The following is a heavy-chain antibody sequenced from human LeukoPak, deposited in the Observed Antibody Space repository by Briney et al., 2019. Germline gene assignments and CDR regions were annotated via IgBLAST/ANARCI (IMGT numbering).Heavy chain of an antibody. Sequence: GESLKISCKGSGYSFTSYWIGWVRQMPGKGLGWMGIIYPGDSDTRYSPSFQGQVTISADKSISTAYLQWSSLKASDTATYYCARQAAGAAAPGTHWGQGTLVTVSS. CDR1: GYSFTSYW. J-gene: IGHJ4*02. CDR2: IYPGDSDT. V-gene: IGHV5-51*01. CDR3: ARQAAGAAAPGTH. D-gene: IGHD6-13*01.